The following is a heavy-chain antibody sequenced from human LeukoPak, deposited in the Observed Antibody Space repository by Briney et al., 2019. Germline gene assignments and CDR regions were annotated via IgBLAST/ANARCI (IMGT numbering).Heavy chain of an antibody. CDR2: ISGGGGST. D-gene: IGHD3-3*01. V-gene: IGHV3-23*01. CDR3: ARDERLLSFLK. CDR1: GFTFNNYA. J-gene: IGHJ4*02. Sequence: PGGSLRLSCAASGFTFNNYAMSWVRQAPEKGLQWVSAISGGGGSTYYADSVKGRFTISRDNSKNTLYLQMNSLRAEDTAIYYCARDERLLSFLKWGQGTLVTVSS.